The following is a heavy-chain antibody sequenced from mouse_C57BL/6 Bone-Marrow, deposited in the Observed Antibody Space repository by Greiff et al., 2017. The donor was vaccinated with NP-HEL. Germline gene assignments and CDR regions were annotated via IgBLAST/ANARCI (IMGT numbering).Heavy chain of an antibody. D-gene: IGHD1-1*01. CDR3: ATYGSSWYFDV. Sequence: EVKLMESGGDLVKPGGSLKLSCAASGFTFSSYGMSWVRQTPDKRLEWVATISSGGSYTYSPDSVKGRFTISRDNAKNTLYLQMSSLKSEDTAMYYCATYGSSWYFDVWGTGTTVTVSS. J-gene: IGHJ1*03. CDR2: ISSGGSYT. V-gene: IGHV5-6*01. CDR1: GFTFSSYG.